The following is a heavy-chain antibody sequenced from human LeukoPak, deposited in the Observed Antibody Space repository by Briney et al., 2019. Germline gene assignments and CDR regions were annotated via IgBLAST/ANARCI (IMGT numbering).Heavy chain of an antibody. Sequence: SETLSLTYTVSGGSISSSSYYWGWIRQPPGKGLEWIGSIYYSGSTYYNPSLKSRVTISVDTSKNQFSLKLSSVTAADTAVYYCARDASGRLVLRFLEWLSGGLYYFDYWGQGTLVTVSS. V-gene: IGHV4-39*07. J-gene: IGHJ4*02. CDR1: GGSISSSSYY. D-gene: IGHD3-3*01. CDR3: ARDASGRLVLRFLEWLSGGLYYFDY. CDR2: IYYSGST.